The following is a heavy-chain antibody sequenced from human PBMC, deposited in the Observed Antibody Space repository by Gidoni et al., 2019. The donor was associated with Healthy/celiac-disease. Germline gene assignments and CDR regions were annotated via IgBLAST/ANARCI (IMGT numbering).Heavy chain of an antibody. CDR3: ARDIVVVTGSFDI. V-gene: IGHV3-7*01. J-gene: IGHJ3*02. Sequence: EVQLVESGGGVVQPGGALRLSGAAAGFTVSSYWMSGVRQAPGKGLEWGANIKHDGSEKYSVDSLKGRFPISRDNAKTSLYLQMNSLRAEDTAVYYCARDIVVVTGSFDIWGQGTMVTVSS. CDR2: IKHDGSEK. D-gene: IGHD2-21*02. CDR1: GFTVSSYW.